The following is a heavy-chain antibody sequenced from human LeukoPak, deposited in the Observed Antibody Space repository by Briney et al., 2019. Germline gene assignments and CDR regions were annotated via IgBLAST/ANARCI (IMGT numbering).Heavy chain of an antibody. CDR1: GGSISSYY. V-gene: IGHV4-59*01. J-gene: IGHJ5*02. Sequence: SETLSLTCTVSGGSISSYYWSWIWQPPGKGPEWIGYIYYSGSTNYNPSLKSRVTISVDTSKNQFSLKLSSVTAADTAVYYCARDQYYYDSSGLGNWFDPWGQGTLVTVSS. CDR3: ARDQYYYDSSGLGNWFDP. D-gene: IGHD3-22*01. CDR2: IYYSGST.